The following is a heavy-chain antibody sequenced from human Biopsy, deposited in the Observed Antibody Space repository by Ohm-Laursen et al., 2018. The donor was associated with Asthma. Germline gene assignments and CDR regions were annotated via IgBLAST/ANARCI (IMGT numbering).Heavy chain of an antibody. D-gene: IGHD2-2*01. Sequence: SETLSLTCAVYGGSFSGYYWSWIRQPPGKGLEWIGEINHSGSTNYNPSHKSRVTISVDTSKNQFFLKLSSVTAADTAVYYCARAGQCSSTSCYNPGWFDPWGQGTLVTVSS. CDR1: GGSFSGYY. J-gene: IGHJ5*02. CDR3: ARAGQCSSTSCYNPGWFDP. CDR2: INHSGST. V-gene: IGHV4-34*01.